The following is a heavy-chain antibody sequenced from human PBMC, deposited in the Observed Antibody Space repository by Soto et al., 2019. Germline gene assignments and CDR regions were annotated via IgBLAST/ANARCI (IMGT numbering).Heavy chain of an antibody. V-gene: IGHV3-7*04. D-gene: IGHD6-6*01. Sequence: GGSLRLSCAASGFTFSSYWMSWVRQAPGKGLEWVANIKQDGSEKYYVDSVKGRFTISRDNAKNSLYLQMNSLRAEDTAVYYCARGIAARPPNYYYYMDVWGKGTTVTVSS. CDR3: ARGIAARPPNYYYYMDV. CDR2: IKQDGSEK. J-gene: IGHJ6*03. CDR1: GFTFSSYW.